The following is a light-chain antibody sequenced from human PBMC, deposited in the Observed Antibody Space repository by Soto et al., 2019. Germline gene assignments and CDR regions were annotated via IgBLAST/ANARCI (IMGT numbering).Light chain of an antibody. J-gene: IGKJ2*01. CDR1: QSVSSE. CDR2: GAS. CDR3: QQYNNWPPFT. V-gene: IGKV3-15*01. Sequence: EIVLTQSPATLSMSPGERATLSCRAGQSVSSELAWYQQKPGQAPRLLIFGASTRATGVPARFSGSGSGTEFTLTISSLQSEDFAVYFCQQYNNWPPFTFGQGTKLEIK.